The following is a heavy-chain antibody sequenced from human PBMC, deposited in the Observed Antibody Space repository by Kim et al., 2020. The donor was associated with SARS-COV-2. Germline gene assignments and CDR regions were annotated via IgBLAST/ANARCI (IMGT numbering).Heavy chain of an antibody. D-gene: IGHD2-2*01. J-gene: IGHJ5*02. CDR1: GFTFSSYG. CDR2: ISYDGSNK. V-gene: IGHV3-30*03. CDR3: ATIVVVPAANNWFDP. Sequence: GGSLRLSCAASGFTFSSYGMHWVRQAPGKGLEWVAVISYDGSNKYYADSVKGRFTISRDNSKNTLYLQMNSLRAEDTAVYYCATIVVVPAANNWFDPWG.